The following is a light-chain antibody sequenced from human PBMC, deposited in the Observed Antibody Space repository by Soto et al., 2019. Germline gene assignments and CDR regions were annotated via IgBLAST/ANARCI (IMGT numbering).Light chain of an antibody. V-gene: IGKV1-39*01. Sequence: TQLTQSPSSMYACVGDTIATPLRASHSISSYLSWYQQKPGKAPKLLISAASILQSGVPSWFSGSGSVTDFTLTISNLHPEDVAGYYCQQTYSSPITFGQGTRLEI. J-gene: IGKJ5*01. CDR1: HSISSY. CDR2: AAS. CDR3: QQTYSSPIT.